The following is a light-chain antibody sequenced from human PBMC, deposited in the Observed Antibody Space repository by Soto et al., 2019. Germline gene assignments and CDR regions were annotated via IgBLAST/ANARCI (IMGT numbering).Light chain of an antibody. CDR3: QQYGRSPKT. CDR1: QSVSNNY. Sequence: EIVLTQSPGSLSLSPGERATLSCRASQSVSNNYLAWYQQRPGQAPRLLIYHASSRATGIPDRFSGSGSGTDFTLTISRLEPEDFAVYYCQQYGRSPKTFGPGTKVDIK. V-gene: IGKV3-20*01. CDR2: HAS. J-gene: IGKJ1*01.